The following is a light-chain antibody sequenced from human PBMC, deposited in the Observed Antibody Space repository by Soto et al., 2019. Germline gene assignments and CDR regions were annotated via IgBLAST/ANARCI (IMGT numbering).Light chain of an antibody. V-gene: IGKV3-20*01. CDR3: QPHGDSIT. Sequence: VLTQSPRTLSLSPGERATLSCRASQNVNNNFVAWYQQKPGQAPSLLIYGVSDRATGVPDRFSGSGSGTDFTLTISRLEPEDFAVYSCQPHGDSITFGGGTRVE. J-gene: IGKJ4*01. CDR2: GVS. CDR1: QNVNNNF.